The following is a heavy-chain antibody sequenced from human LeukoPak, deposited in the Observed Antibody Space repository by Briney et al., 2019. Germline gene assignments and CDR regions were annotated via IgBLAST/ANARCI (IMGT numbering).Heavy chain of an antibody. CDR3: ARSQIAARDRYFDY. Sequence: ASVKVSCKASGYTFTDYYIHWVRQAPGQGLEWMGRIIPILGIANYAQKFQGRVTITADKSTSTAYMELSSLRSEDTAVYYCARSQIAARDRYFDYWGQGTLVTVSS. CDR2: IIPILGIA. V-gene: IGHV1-69*02. CDR1: GYTFTDYY. J-gene: IGHJ4*02. D-gene: IGHD6-6*01.